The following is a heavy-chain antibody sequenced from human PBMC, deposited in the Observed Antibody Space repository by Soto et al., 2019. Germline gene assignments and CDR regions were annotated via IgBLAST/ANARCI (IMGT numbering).Heavy chain of an antibody. J-gene: IGHJ4*02. CDR2: IYPKSGGT. CDR3: ARRALTTVTTVGLDY. Sequence: PSVKVSCKASGYTFTGHYIHWVRQVPGQGLEWMGWIYPKSGGTKYAQKFQGRVTMTRDTSISTVYMDLSRLRFDDTAVYYCARRALTTVTTVGLDYWGQGAPVTVSS. D-gene: IGHD4-17*01. CDR1: GYTFTGHY. V-gene: IGHV1-2*02.